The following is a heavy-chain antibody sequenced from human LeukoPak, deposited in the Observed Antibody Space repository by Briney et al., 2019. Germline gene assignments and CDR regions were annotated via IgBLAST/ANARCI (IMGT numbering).Heavy chain of an antibody. CDR2: ISSSGGST. CDR1: GVTLSRYT. J-gene: IGHJ6*03. V-gene: IGHV3-64*01. Sequence: GGSLRLSCAGSGVTLSRYTMQWVRQAPGKGLEYVSSISSSGGSTYHANSVKGRFTISRDNSKNTLFLQMGSLRAEDMGVYYCARYGPLDGSVIYYYYMDVWGKGTTVTVSS. D-gene: IGHD3-22*01. CDR3: ARYGPLDGSVIYYYYMDV.